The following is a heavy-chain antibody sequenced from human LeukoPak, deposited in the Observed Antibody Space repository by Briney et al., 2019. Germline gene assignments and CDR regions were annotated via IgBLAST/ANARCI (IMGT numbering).Heavy chain of an antibody. CDR2: IYYSGST. V-gene: IGHV4-30-4*01. D-gene: IGHD2-15*01. Sequence: SETLSLTRTVSGGSISSGDYYWSWIRQPPGKGLEWIGYIYYSGSTYYNPSLKSRVTISVDTSKNQFSLKLGSVIAADTAVYYCARERYCSGGSRYSAGWFDPWGQGTLVTVSS. CDR1: GGSISSGDYY. J-gene: IGHJ5*02. CDR3: ARERYCSGGSRYSAGWFDP.